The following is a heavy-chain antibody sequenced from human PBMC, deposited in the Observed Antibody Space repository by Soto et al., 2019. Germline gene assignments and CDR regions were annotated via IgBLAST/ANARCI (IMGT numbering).Heavy chain of an antibody. V-gene: IGHV1-69*01. CDR3: ARDYCSGGSCYYTEGGAGSWFDP. J-gene: IGHJ5*02. CDR2: IIPIFGTA. Sequence: QVQLVQSGAEVKKPGSSVKVSCKASGGTFSSYAISWVRQAPGQGLEWMGGIIPIFGTANYAQKFQGRVTITADETTSTAYMELRSLRSEDTAVYYCARDYCSGGSCYYTEGGAGSWFDPWGKGTLVTVSS. D-gene: IGHD2-15*01. CDR1: GGTFSSYA.